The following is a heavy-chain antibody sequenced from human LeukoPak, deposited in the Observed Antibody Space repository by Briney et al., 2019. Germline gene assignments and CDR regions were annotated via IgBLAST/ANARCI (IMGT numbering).Heavy chain of an antibody. Sequence: PGGSLRLSCAGSGFIFNSHWMTWVRQAPGMGLGWVGNIRQDGDEKFYADSVRGGFTISRDNAKNSLYLHLNSLRAEDTAIYYCARVRTEWYIDLWGRGTLVTVSP. CDR2: IRQDGDEK. J-gene: IGHJ2*01. CDR3: ARVRTEWYIDL. CDR1: GFIFNSHW. V-gene: IGHV3-7*01. D-gene: IGHD2-8*02.